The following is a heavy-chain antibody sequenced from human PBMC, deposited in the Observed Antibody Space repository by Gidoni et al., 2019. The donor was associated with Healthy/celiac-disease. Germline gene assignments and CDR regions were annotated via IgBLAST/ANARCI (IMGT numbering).Heavy chain of an antibody. CDR1: GGSISSSSYY. J-gene: IGHJ4*02. CDR2: IYYSGST. D-gene: IGHD5-12*01. V-gene: IGHV4-39*07. Sequence: QLQLQESGPGLVKPSETLSLTCTVSGGSISSSSYYWGWIRQPPGKGLEWIGSIYYSGSTYYNPSLKSRVTISVDTSKNQFSLKLSSVTAADTAVYYCAREELDIVATPYYFDYWGQGTLVTVSS. CDR3: AREELDIVATPYYFDY.